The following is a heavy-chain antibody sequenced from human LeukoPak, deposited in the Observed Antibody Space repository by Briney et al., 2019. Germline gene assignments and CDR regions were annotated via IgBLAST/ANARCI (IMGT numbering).Heavy chain of an antibody. V-gene: IGHV1-2*02. D-gene: IGHD4-17*01. Sequence: GSVKVSCKASGYTFTGYYMHWVRQAPGHGLEWMGWINPDSGGTNYAQKFQGRVTMTRDTSINTAYMELSRLRSDDTAVYYCARGQTTVTKGTVLTPGMNYYYYYMDVWGKGTTVTVSS. CDR3: ARGQTTVTKGTVLTPGMNYYYYYMDV. J-gene: IGHJ6*03. CDR1: GYTFTGYY. CDR2: INPDSGGT.